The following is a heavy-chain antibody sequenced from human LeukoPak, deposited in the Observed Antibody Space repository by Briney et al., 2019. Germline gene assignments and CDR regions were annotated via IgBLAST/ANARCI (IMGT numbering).Heavy chain of an antibody. CDR3: ASTPSFGVVKPTDY. D-gene: IGHD3-3*01. CDR1: GFTFSSYA. V-gene: IGHV3-23*01. J-gene: IGHJ4*02. CDR2: ISGSGGST. Sequence: GGSLRLSCAASGFTFSSYAMSWVRQAPGKGLEWVSAISGSGGSTYYADSVKGRFTISRDNSKNTLYLQMNSLRAEDTAVYYCASTPSFGVVKPTDYWGQGTLVTVSS.